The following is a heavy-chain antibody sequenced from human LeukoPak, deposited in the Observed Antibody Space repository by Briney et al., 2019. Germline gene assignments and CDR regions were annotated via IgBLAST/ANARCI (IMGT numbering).Heavy chain of an antibody. Sequence: PGGSLRLSCAASGFTFSSYAMRSVRQAPGKGLEWVAVISYDGSNKYYADSVKGRFTISRDNSKNTLYLQMNSLRAEDTAVYYCAREPYSSGWYGNYYYYYMDVWGEGTTVTVSS. CDR1: GFTFSSYA. D-gene: IGHD6-19*01. CDR3: AREPYSSGWYGNYYYYYMDV. V-gene: IGHV3-30*01. CDR2: ISYDGSNK. J-gene: IGHJ6*03.